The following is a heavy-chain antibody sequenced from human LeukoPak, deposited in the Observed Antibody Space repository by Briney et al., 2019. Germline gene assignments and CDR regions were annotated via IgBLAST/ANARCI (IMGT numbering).Heavy chain of an antibody. J-gene: IGHJ4*02. V-gene: IGHV1-18*01. CDR2: ISGYNGNT. D-gene: IGHD1-1*01. CDR1: GYTFTSYG. CDR3: ARYNDRDGTPDY. Sequence: ASVKVSCKASGYTFTSYGVSWVRQAPGQGLEWMGWISGYNGNTKYAQKVQGRVTMTTDTSMSTAYMEVRSLRSDDTAVYFCARYNDRDGTPDYWGQGTLVAVSS.